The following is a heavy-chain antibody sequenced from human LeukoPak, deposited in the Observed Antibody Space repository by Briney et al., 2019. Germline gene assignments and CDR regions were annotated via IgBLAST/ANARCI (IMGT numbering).Heavy chain of an antibody. CDR3: ARCRSGYSYGAIFDY. CDR1: GFTFSNAW. CDR2: IKSKTDGGTT. J-gene: IGHJ4*02. V-gene: IGHV3-15*01. Sequence: GGSLRLSCAASGFTFSNAWMSWVRQAPGKGLEWVGRIKSKTDGGTTDYAAPVKGRFTISRDNSKNTLYLQINSLRAEDTAVYYCARCRSGYSYGAIFDYWGQGTLVTVSS. D-gene: IGHD5-18*01.